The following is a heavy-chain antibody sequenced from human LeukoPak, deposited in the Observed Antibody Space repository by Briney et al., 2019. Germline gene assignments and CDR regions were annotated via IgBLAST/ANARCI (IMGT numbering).Heavy chain of an antibody. Sequence: PGGSLRLSCAASGFTFSSYSTNWVCQAPGKGLEWVSSISSSSSYIYYADSVKGRFTISRDNAKNSLYLQMNSLRAEDTAVYYCARDGPGYFQHWGQGTLVTVSS. CDR3: ARDGPGYFQH. V-gene: IGHV3-21*01. J-gene: IGHJ1*01. CDR1: GFTFSSYS. CDR2: ISSSSSYI.